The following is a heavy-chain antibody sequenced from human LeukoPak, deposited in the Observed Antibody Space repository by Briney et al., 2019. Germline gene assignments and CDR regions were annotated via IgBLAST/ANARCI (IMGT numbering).Heavy chain of an antibody. CDR3: ARARYGSYYYYYMDV. CDR1: GGTFSSYA. V-gene: IGHV1-69*05. D-gene: IGHD4-17*01. Sequence: ASVKVPCKASGGTFSSYAISWVRQAPGQGLEWMGGIIPIFGTANYAQKFQGRVTITTDESTSTAYMELSSLRSEDTAVYYCARARYGSYYYYYMDVWGKGTTVTVSS. CDR2: IIPIFGTA. J-gene: IGHJ6*03.